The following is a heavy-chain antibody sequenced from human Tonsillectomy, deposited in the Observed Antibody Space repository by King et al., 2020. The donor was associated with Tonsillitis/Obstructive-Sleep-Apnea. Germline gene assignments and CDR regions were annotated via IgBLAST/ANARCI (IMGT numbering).Heavy chain of an antibody. CDR2: INHSGST. V-gene: IGHV4-34*01. CDR3: ARVSDYYDSSGYYPERGDYYDGMDD. CDR1: GGSFSGYY. D-gene: IGHD3-22*01. Sequence: QVQLPQWGAGLLKPSETLSLTCAVYGGSFSGYYWSWIRQPPGKGLEWIGEINHSGSTNYNPSLESRVTISVDTSKNQFSLKLSSVTAAETAVYYCARVSDYYDSSGYYPERGDYYDGMDDWGQGTPVTVSS. J-gene: IGHJ6*02.